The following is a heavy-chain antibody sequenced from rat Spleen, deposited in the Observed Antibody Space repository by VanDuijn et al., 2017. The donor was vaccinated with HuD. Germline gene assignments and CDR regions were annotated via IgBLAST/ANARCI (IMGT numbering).Heavy chain of an antibody. CDR1: GFTFSSYW. V-gene: IGHV5-58*01. D-gene: IGHD1-11*01. Sequence: EVQLVETGGGLVQPGRSLKLSCVASGFTFSSYWMYWIRQAPGKGLEWVSSINTDGGTTYYPDSVKGRFTIYRDNAENTVYLQMNSRRSEETATYYCAKEGNYGGAFDYWGQGVMVTVSS. CDR2: INTDGGTT. J-gene: IGHJ2*01. CDR3: AKEGNYGGAFDY.